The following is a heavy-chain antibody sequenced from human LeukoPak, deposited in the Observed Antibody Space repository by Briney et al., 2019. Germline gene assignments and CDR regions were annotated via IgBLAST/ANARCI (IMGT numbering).Heavy chain of an antibody. CDR3: ARVRRPYSRFDP. CDR1: GGSFSGYY. Sequence: PSETLSLTCAVYGGSFSGYYWSWIRQPPGKGLEWIGEINHSGSTNYNPSLKSRVTISVDTSKNQFSLKLSSVTAADTAVYYCARVRRPYSRFDPWGQGTLVTVSS. D-gene: IGHD4-11*01. CDR2: INHSGST. J-gene: IGHJ5*02. V-gene: IGHV4-34*01.